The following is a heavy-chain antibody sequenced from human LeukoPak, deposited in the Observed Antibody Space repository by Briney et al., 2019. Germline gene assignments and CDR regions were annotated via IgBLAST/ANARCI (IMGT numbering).Heavy chain of an antibody. CDR2: ISGSGGST. CDR3: AKGGQDYCSGGSCYPYYYYGMDV. D-gene: IGHD2-15*01. J-gene: IGHJ6*02. CDR1: GFTFSSYA. Sequence: PGGSLRLSCAASGFTFSSYAMSWVRQAPGKGLEWVSAISGSGGSTYYADSVKGRFPISRDNYKNTLYLQMNSLRAEDTAVYYCAKGGQDYCSGGSCYPYYYYGMDVWGQGTTVTVSS. V-gene: IGHV3-23*01.